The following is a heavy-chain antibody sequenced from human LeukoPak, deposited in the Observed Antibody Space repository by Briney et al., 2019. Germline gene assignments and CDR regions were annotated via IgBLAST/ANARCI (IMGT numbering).Heavy chain of an antibody. Sequence: SETLSLTCTVSGYSISSGYYWGWIRQPPGQGLEWIGSIYHSGSTYYNPSLKSRVTISVDTSKNQFSLKLSSVTAADTAVYYCARDGDFPSGDYSDYYYMDVWGKGTTVTVSS. CDR2: IYHSGST. D-gene: IGHD4-17*01. CDR1: GYSISSGYY. V-gene: IGHV4-38-2*02. J-gene: IGHJ6*03. CDR3: ARDGDFPSGDYSDYYYMDV.